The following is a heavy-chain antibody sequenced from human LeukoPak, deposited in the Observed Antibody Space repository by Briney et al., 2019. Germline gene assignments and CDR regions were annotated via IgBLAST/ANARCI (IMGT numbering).Heavy chain of an antibody. CDR1: GYTLTELS. J-gene: IGHJ4*02. Sequence: ASVKVSCKVSGYTLTELSMHWVRQAPGKGLEWMGGFDPEDGETIYAQKFQGRVTMTEDTSTDTAYMELSSPRSEDTAVYYCATTSPLGYCSGGSCYYFDYWGQGTLVTVSS. D-gene: IGHD2-15*01. CDR3: ATTSPLGYCSGGSCYYFDY. V-gene: IGHV1-24*01. CDR2: FDPEDGET.